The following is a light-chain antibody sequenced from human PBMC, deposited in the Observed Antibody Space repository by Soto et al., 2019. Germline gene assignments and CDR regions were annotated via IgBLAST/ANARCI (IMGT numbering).Light chain of an antibody. J-gene: IGKJ1*01. V-gene: IGKV1-5*01. CDR3: QQYKSYWT. CDR1: QSISNW. Sequence: IQMTQSPSTLPASVGDRVTITCRASQSISNWLAWHQQKPGTAPKLLIYHASTLESGVPSRFSGSGSGTEFTLTISSLQPDDFATYYCQQYKSYWTFGQGTKVDIK. CDR2: HAS.